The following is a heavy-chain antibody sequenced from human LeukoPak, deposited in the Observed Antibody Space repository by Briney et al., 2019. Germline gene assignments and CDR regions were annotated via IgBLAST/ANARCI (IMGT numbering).Heavy chain of an antibody. V-gene: IGHV1-46*01. CDR2: INPSGGST. J-gene: IGHJ5*02. Sequence: ASVKVSCKASGYTFASYYMHWVRQAPGQGLEWMGIINPSGGSTSYAQKFQGRVTMTRDMSTSTVYMELSSLRSEDTAVYYCARVTVRYPNWFDPWGQGTLVTVSS. D-gene: IGHD3-16*02. CDR3: ARVTVRYPNWFDP. CDR1: GYTFASYY.